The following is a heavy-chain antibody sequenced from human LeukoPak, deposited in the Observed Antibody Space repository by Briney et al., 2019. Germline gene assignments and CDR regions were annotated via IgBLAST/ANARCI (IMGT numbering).Heavy chain of an antibody. CDR1: GFTFSSYW. Sequence: GGPLRLSCAASGFTFSSYWMSWVRQAPGKGLEWVANIKQDGSEKYYVDSVKGRFTISRDNAKNSLYLQMNSLRAEDTAVYYCARAVAGTLFAFDIWGQGTMVTVSS. CDR2: IKQDGSEK. D-gene: IGHD6-19*01. CDR3: ARAVAGTLFAFDI. V-gene: IGHV3-7*01. J-gene: IGHJ3*02.